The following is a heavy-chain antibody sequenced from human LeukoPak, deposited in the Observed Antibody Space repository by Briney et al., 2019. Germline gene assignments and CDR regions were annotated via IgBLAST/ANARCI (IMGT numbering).Heavy chain of an antibody. V-gene: IGHV1-69*06. CDR2: IIPIFGTA. J-gene: IGHJ3*02. CDR3: ARGGDYYYDSSGYYFDAFDI. D-gene: IGHD3-22*01. Sequence: GASVKVSCKASGYTFTTYYVHWVRQAPGQGLEWMGGIIPIFGTANYAQKFQGRVTITADKSTSTAYMELSSLRSEDTAVYYCARGGDYYYDSSGYYFDAFDIWGQGTMVTVSS. CDR1: GYTFTTYY.